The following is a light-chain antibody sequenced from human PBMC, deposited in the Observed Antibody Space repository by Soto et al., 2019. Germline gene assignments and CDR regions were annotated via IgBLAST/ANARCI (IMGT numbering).Light chain of an antibody. CDR3: QQRSSWPPT. J-gene: IGKJ5*01. CDR1: QSVSSY. Sequence: EIVLTQSPATLSLSPGERATLSCRASQSVSSYLAWYQQRPGQAPRLLIYDASNRATGVPARFSGSGSGTDLTLTISSLEPEDFAVYYCQQRSSWPPTFGQGTRRRL. V-gene: IGKV3-11*01. CDR2: DAS.